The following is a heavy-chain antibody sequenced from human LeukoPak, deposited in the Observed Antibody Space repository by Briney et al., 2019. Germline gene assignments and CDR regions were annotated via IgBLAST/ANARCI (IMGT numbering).Heavy chain of an antibody. J-gene: IGHJ3*02. D-gene: IGHD3-10*01. Sequence: ASVKVSCKASGGTFSSYAISWVRQAPGQGLEWMGGIIPIFGTANYAQKFQGRVTITADKSTSTAYMELSSLRSEDTAVYCCARNLWFGESSDAFDMWGQGTMVTVSS. CDR3: ARNLWFGESSDAFDM. V-gene: IGHV1-69*06. CDR2: IIPIFGTA. CDR1: GGTFSSYA.